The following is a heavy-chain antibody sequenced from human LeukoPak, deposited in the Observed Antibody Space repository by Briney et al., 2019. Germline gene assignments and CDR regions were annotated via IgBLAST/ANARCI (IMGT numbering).Heavy chain of an antibody. Sequence: GGSLRLSCVDSGFTFSTYSMNWVRQAPGKGLEWVSSISSSSSYIYYGDSVKGRFTISRDNSKNTLYLQMGSLRAEDMAVYYCARVGNSGYFDYWGQGTLVTVSS. CDR2: ISSSSSYI. D-gene: IGHD4-23*01. CDR1: GFTFSTYS. J-gene: IGHJ4*02. CDR3: ARVGNSGYFDY. V-gene: IGHV3-21*01.